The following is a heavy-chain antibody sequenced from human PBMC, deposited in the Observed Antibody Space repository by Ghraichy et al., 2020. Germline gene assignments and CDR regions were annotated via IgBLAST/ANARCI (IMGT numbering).Heavy chain of an antibody. CDR1: VGSFSGYY. J-gene: IGHJ5*02. CDR2: INHSGST. V-gene: IGHV4-34*01. Sequence: SETLSLTCAVYVGSFSGYYWSWIRQPPGKGLEWIGEINHSGSTNYNPSLKSRLTISVDTSKNQFSLRLSSVTAADTAVYYCARVQYYYDSSGLWWFDPWGQGTLVTVSS. CDR3: ARVQYYYDSSGLWWFDP. D-gene: IGHD3-22*01.